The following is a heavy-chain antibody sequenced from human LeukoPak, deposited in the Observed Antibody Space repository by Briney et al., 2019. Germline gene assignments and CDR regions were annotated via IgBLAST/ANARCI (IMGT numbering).Heavy chain of an antibody. D-gene: IGHD6-13*01. CDR3: TAWRQQQLPAGY. Sequence: GGSLKLSCAASGFTFSGSAMHWVRQASGKGLEWVGRIRSKANSYATAYAASVKGRFTISRDDSKNTAYLQMNSLKTEDTAVYYCTAWRQQQLPAGYWGQGTLVTVSS. CDR1: GFTFSGSA. J-gene: IGHJ4*02. V-gene: IGHV3-73*01. CDR2: IRSKANSYAT.